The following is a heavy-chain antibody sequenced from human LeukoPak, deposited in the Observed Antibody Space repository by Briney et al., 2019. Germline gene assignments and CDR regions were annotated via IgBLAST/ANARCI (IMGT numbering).Heavy chain of an antibody. J-gene: IGHJ4*02. CDR1: GFMFDTYI. V-gene: IGHV3-48*01. D-gene: IGHD5-18*01. Sequence: GGSLRLSCAASGFMFDTYIMTWVRQAPGKGLEWISYINSINAVYYTDSVQGRFNISRDNAKNSLYLQMNSLRVEDTAMYYCARVSARGYDYRGRGTLVTVSS. CDR2: INSINAV. CDR3: ARVSARGYDY.